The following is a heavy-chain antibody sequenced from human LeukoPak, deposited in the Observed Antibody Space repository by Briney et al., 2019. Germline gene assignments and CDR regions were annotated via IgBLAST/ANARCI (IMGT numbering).Heavy chain of an antibody. Sequence: GGSLRLSCAASGFTFSSYNMNCVRQTTGKGLEWVSSISSSSSFIYYADSVKGRFTISRDNAKNSLYLQMNSLRAEDTTVYDFASDVLIAADGVIRLDAFDIWGQGTVVTVSS. V-gene: IGHV3-21*01. CDR3: ASDVLIAADGVIRLDAFDI. CDR1: GFTFSSYN. J-gene: IGHJ3*02. D-gene: IGHD6-13*01. CDR2: ISSSSSFI.